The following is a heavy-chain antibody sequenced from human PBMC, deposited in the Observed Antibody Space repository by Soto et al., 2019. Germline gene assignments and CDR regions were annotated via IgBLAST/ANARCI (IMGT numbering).Heavy chain of an antibody. CDR1: GFPLSDSA. J-gene: IGHJ6*03. Sequence: EVQLVESGGGLVQPGGSLKLACLASGFPLSDSAIHWVRKASGKGLEWVGRIRSKTNNYATTYGAPVRGRFTLSRDDSTNTAYLQMNNLESEDAAVYYCTRHAAGQVEHSFYYSFLDVWAKATTVSV. CDR2: IRSKTNNYAT. CDR3: TRHAAGQVEHSFYYSFLDV. D-gene: IGHD6-19*01. V-gene: IGHV3-73*01.